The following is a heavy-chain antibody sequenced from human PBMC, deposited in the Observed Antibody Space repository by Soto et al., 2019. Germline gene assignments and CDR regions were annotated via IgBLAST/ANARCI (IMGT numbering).Heavy chain of an antibody. V-gene: IGHV6-1*01. CDR2: TSYRSKWYN. Sequence: PSQTLSLTCAISGDGVSSNSAAWNWIRQSPSRGLEWLGRTSYRSKWYNDYAVSVKSRITINPDTSKNQFSLQLNSVTPEDTAVYYCARGYCSSTSCYGPWFDPLGQGTLVTVSS. CDR1: GDGVSSNSAA. CDR3: ARGYCSSTSCYGPWFDP. D-gene: IGHD2-2*01. J-gene: IGHJ5*02.